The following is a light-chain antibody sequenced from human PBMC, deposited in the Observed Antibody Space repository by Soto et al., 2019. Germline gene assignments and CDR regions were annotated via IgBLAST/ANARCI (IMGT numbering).Light chain of an antibody. J-gene: IGKJ3*01. V-gene: IGKV1-33*01. CDR3: QQYDNLPPFT. Sequence: DIQMTQSPFSLPASVGDRVNITCRASQSISNYLNWYQHKPGRAPSLLIHGASSLQGGVPSRFSGSGSGTDFTFTISSLQPEDIATYYCQQYDNLPPFTFGPGTKVDIK. CDR2: GAS. CDR1: QSISNY.